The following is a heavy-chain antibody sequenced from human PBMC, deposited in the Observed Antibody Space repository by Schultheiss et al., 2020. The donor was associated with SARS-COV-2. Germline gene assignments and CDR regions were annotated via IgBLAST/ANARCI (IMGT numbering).Heavy chain of an antibody. J-gene: IGHJ5*02. CDR1: GYTFTSYG. V-gene: IGHV1-18*01. CDR3: TTLRERIYGDYFDP. Sequence: ASVKVSCKASGYTFTSYGITWVRQAPGQGLEWMGWVSTYNGKTNYAQQVQGRVTMTTDTSTSTAYMELRSLRSDDTAVYYCTTLRERIYGDYFDPWGQGTLVTVSS. D-gene: IGHD4-17*01. CDR2: VSTYNGKT.